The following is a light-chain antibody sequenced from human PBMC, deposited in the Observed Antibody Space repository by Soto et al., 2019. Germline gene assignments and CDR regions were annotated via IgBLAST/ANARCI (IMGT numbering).Light chain of an antibody. CDR3: QSYDSSLSGYV. J-gene: IGLJ1*01. Sequence: QSALTQPASVSGSPGQSITISCTGTSSDVGRYNYVSWYQQHPGKAPKLMIYDVSIRPSGVSDRFSGSKSGNTASLTISGLQAEDEGDYYCQSYDSSLSGYVFGTGTKLTVL. V-gene: IGLV2-14*03. CDR2: DVS. CDR1: SSDVGRYNY.